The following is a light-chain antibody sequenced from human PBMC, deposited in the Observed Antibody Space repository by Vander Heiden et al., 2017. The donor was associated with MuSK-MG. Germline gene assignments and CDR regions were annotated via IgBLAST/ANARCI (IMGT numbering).Light chain of an antibody. CDR2: AAS. Sequence: EIQLTQSPSFLSASVGDRVTISCRASQDISSYLAWYQQKPGKAPKLLIYAASTLHSGVPSRFSGSGSGTEFTLTISSLQPEDFATYYCQQLNSYLPITFGQGTRLEI. CDR1: QDISSY. J-gene: IGKJ5*01. V-gene: IGKV1-9*01. CDR3: QQLNSYLPIT.